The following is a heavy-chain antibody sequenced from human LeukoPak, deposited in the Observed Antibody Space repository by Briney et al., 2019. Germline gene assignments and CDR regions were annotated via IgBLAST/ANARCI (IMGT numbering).Heavy chain of an antibody. Sequence: GRSLRLSCAASGFTFSSYAMHWVRQAPGKGLEWVAVISYDGSNKYYADSVKGRFTISRDNSKNTLYLQMNSLRAEDTAVYYCARAGGPGSYYGLFDYWGQGTLVTVSS. D-gene: IGHD1-26*01. J-gene: IGHJ4*02. CDR3: ARAGGPGSYYGLFDY. CDR1: GFTFSSYA. CDR2: ISYDGSNK. V-gene: IGHV3-30-3*01.